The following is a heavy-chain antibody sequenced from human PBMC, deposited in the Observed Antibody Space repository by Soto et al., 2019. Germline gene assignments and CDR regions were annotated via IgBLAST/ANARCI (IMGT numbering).Heavy chain of an antibody. Sequence: SGPTLVNPTQTLTLTCTFSGFSLSTSGVGVGWIRQPPGKALEWLALIYWDDDKRYSPSLKSRLTITKDTSKNQVVLTMTNMDPVDTATYYCAHRPDCSSTSCYTPGQNWFDPWGQGTLVTVSS. CDR1: GFSLSTSGVG. J-gene: IGHJ5*02. D-gene: IGHD2-2*02. CDR2: IYWDDDK. CDR3: AHRPDCSSTSCYTPGQNWFDP. V-gene: IGHV2-5*02.